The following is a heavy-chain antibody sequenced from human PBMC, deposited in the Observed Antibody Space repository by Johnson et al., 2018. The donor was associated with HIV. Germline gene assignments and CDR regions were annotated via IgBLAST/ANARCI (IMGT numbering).Heavy chain of an antibody. Sequence: MQLVESGGGLVQPGGSLRLSCAASGFTVSSNYMSWVRQAPGKGLEWVSVIYSGGSTYYADSVKGRFTISRDNSKNTLYLQMSSLRAEDTAVYYCAKCRGLGARGAFDIWGQGTMVTVSS. CDR3: AKCRGLGARGAFDI. D-gene: IGHD5-12*01. CDR1: GFTVSSNY. J-gene: IGHJ3*02. V-gene: IGHV3-66*02. CDR2: IYSGGST.